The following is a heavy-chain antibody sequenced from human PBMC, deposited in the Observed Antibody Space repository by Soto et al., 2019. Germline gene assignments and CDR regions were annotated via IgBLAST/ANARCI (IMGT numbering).Heavy chain of an antibody. Sequence: QITLTESGPTLVKPTQTLTLTCTFSGISLTNSGVGVSWIRQPPGNALEWLAVIYWDDAKHFSPTEKSRLTTTKDPSKNQVFLTMTNMDSVDTATYFSAQIDFDLYGMDVWGQGTTVIVSS. CDR2: IYWDDAK. V-gene: IGHV2-5*02. CDR1: GISLTNSGVG. CDR3: AQIDFDLYGMDV. J-gene: IGHJ6*02. D-gene: IGHD3-9*01.